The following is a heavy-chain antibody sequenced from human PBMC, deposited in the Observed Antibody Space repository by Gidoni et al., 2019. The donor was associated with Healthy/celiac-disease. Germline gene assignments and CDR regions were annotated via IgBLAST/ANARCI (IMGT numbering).Heavy chain of an antibody. CDR1: GFTFDDYA. CDR2: ISWNSGSI. CDR3: AKDYYYDGMDV. Sequence: EVQLVESGGGLVQPVRSLRLSCAASGFTFDDYAMHWVRQAPGKGLEWVSGISWNSGSIGYADSVKGRFTISRDNAKNSLYLQMNSLRAEDTALYYCAKDYYYDGMDVWGQGTTVTVSS. J-gene: IGHJ6*02. V-gene: IGHV3-9*01.